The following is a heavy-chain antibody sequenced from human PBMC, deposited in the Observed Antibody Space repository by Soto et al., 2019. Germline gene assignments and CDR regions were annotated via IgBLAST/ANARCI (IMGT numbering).Heavy chain of an antibody. D-gene: IGHD3-16*01. J-gene: IGHJ6*02. CDR3: ARGRLARIYYGMDV. Sequence: PSETLSLTCTVSGGSISSGGYYLSWFRQLPGKALEWIGYIYHSGSTYYNPSLKSRVTISVDTSKNQFSLKLSSVTAADTAVYYCARGRLARIYYGMDVWGQGTTVTVSS. CDR2: IYHSGST. V-gene: IGHV4-30-2*02. CDR1: GGSISSGGYY.